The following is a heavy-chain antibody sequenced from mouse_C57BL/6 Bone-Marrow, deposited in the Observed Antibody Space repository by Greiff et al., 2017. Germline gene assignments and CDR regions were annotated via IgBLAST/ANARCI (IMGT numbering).Heavy chain of an antibody. D-gene: IGHD4-1*01. CDR3: AREGTGKAY. J-gene: IGHJ3*01. Sequence: EVKLMESGGDLVKPGGSLKLSCAASGFTFSSYGMSWVRQTPDKRLEWVATISSGGSYTYYPDSVKGRFTISRDNAKNTLYLHMSSLKSEDTAMYYCAREGTGKAYWGQGTLVTVSA. CDR1: GFTFSSYG. V-gene: IGHV5-6*01. CDR2: ISSGGSYT.